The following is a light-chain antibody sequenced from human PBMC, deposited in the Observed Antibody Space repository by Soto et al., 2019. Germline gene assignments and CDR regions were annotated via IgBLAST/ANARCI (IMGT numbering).Light chain of an antibody. Sequence: DIQMTQSPSTLSGSVGDRVTITCRASQTISSWLAWYQQKPGKAPKLLIYKASTLKSGVPSRFSGSGSGTEFTLTISSLQPDDFATYYCQYYNNWLATFGGGTKVDI. CDR2: KAS. CDR3: QYYNNWLAT. J-gene: IGKJ4*01. V-gene: IGKV1-5*03. CDR1: QTISSW.